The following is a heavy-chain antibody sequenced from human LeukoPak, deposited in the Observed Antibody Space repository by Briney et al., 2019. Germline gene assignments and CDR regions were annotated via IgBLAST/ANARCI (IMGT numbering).Heavy chain of an antibody. CDR1: GFTVSSNY. J-gene: IGHJ4*02. V-gene: IGHV3-53*01. CDR2: IYSGGST. D-gene: IGHD1-26*01. Sequence: GGSLRLSCAASGFTVSSNYMSWVRQAPGKGLEWVSVIYSGGSTYYADSVKGRFTISRDNSKNTPYLQMNSLRAEDTAVYYCARSPGVGAQDYWGQGTLVTVSS. CDR3: ARSPGVGAQDY.